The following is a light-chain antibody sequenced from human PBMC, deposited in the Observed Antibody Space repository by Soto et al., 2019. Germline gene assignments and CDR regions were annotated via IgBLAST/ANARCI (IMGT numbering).Light chain of an antibody. CDR1: QSVRSS. Sequence: EIVMTHSPATLSVSPGERATLSCRASQSVRSSIAWYQHKPGQAPRLLIYGASTRATGIPARISGSGSGTYFTLTVSSLQSEDFPVYYCQQYNNWQQTFGQGTKVHIK. CDR3: QQYNNWQQT. J-gene: IGKJ1*01. V-gene: IGKV3-15*01. CDR2: GAS.